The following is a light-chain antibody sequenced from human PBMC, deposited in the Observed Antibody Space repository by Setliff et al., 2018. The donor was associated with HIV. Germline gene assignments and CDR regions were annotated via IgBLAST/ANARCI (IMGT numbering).Light chain of an antibody. CDR2: DVS. Sequence: QSVLTQPASVSGSPGQSIAISCTGTINDVASYDYVSWYQQHPGKAPKLMIFDVSHRPSGVSDRFSGSKSGNTASLTISGLQTEDEADYYCSSYSSGSTPSVFGTGTKVTV. CDR1: INDVASYDY. V-gene: IGLV2-14*03. CDR3: SSYSSGSTPSV. J-gene: IGLJ1*01.